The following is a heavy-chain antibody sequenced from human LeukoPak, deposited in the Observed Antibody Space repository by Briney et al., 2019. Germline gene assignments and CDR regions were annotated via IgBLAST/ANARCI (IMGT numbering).Heavy chain of an antibody. CDR2: ISAYNGNT. CDR3: ARGRGFGEPPYGMDV. J-gene: IGHJ6*02. D-gene: IGHD3-10*01. CDR1: GYTFTDYY. Sequence: ASVKVSCKASGYTFTDYYMHWVRQAPGQGLEWMGWISAYNGNTNYAQKLQGRVTMTTDTSTSTAYMELRSLRSDDTAVYYCARGRGFGEPPYGMDVWGQGTTVTVSS. V-gene: IGHV1-18*04.